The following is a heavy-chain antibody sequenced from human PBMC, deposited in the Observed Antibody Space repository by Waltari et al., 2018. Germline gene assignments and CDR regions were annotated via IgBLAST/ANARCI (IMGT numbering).Heavy chain of an antibody. CDR1: GYSISSGSY. D-gene: IGHD3-10*01. CDR2: IYHSGST. J-gene: IGHJ5*02. Sequence: QVQLQESGPGLVKPSETLSLTCAVSGYSISSGSYWGWLRQPPGKGLEWIGSIYHSGSTYYNPSLKSRVTISVDTSKNQFSLKLSSVTAADTAVYYCATPYGGWWFDPWGQGTLVTVSS. V-gene: IGHV4-38-2*01. CDR3: ATPYGGWWFDP.